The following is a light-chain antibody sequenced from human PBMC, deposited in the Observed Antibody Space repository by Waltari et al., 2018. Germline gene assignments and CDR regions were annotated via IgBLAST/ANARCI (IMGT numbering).Light chain of an antibody. V-gene: IGKV1-9*01. Sequence: IQLTQSPSSLSASVGDSVTLTCRASQGINNYLALYQQKPGNAPKLLIYAASTLQSGVPSRFSGSGSGTDFTLTISSLQPEDFASYYCQQLNSYQWTFGQGTKVEVK. J-gene: IGKJ1*01. CDR2: AAS. CDR3: QQLNSYQWT. CDR1: QGINNY.